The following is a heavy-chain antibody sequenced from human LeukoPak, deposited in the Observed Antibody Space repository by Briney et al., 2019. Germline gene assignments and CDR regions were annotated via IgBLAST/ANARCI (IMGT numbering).Heavy chain of an antibody. Sequence: SQTLSLTCTVSGGSISSGGYYWSWIRQHPGTGLEWIGYIYYSGSTYYNPSLKSRVTISVDTSKNQFSLELSSVTAADTAVYYCARVPGRYSSSWLSVPATFDYWGQGTLVTVSS. V-gene: IGHV4-31*03. D-gene: IGHD6-13*01. CDR2: IYYSGST. J-gene: IGHJ4*02. CDR3: ARVPGRYSSSWLSVPATFDY. CDR1: GGSISSGGYY.